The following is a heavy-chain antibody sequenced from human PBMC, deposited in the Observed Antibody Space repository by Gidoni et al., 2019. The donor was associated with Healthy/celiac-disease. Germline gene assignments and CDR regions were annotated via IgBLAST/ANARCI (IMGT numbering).Heavy chain of an antibody. D-gene: IGHD6-19*01. CDR1: GFTFSIYS. CDR3: AREDFYSSGLDY. Sequence: EVQLVESGGGLVKPGGSLRLSCAASGFTFSIYSMNWVRQAPGKGLEWVSYISSSSSYIYYADSVKGRFTISRDNAKNSLYLQMNSLRAEDTAVYYCAREDFYSSGLDYWGQGTLVTVSS. J-gene: IGHJ4*02. V-gene: IGHV3-21*01. CDR2: ISSSSSYI.